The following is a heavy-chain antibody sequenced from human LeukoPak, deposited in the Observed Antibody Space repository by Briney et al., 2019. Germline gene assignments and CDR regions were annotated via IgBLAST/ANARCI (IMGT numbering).Heavy chain of an antibody. CDR1: GDSVSTDSYC. Sequence: SETLSLTCTVSGDSVSTDSYCWSWIRQPPGKELAWIGHVYYRGRTNYNPSLKSRVTISVDTSKNQFSLKLSSVTAADTAVYYCAKVEGNYFYDSSGYYYVRAFDVWGQGTMVTVSP. J-gene: IGHJ3*01. V-gene: IGHV4-61*01. CDR2: VYYRGRT. CDR3: AKVEGNYFYDSSGYYYVRAFDV. D-gene: IGHD3-22*01.